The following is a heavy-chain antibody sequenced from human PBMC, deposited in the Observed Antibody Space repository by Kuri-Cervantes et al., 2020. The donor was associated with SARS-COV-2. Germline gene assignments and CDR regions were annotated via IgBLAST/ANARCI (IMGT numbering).Heavy chain of an antibody. Sequence: SVQVSCKASGCTFTSSAVQWVRQARGQRLEWIGWIVVGSGNTNYAQKFQERVTITRDMSTSTAYMELSSLRSEDTAVYYCAASPISRVVVAAHAYYFYGMDVWGQGTTVTVSS. V-gene: IGHV1-58*01. CDR3: AASPISRVVVAAHAYYFYGMDV. CDR2: IVVGSGNT. D-gene: IGHD2-15*01. CDR1: GCTFTSSA. J-gene: IGHJ6*02.